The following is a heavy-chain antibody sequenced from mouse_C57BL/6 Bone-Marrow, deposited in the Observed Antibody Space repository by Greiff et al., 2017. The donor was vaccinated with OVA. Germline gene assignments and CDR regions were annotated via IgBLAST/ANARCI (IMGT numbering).Heavy chain of an antibody. J-gene: IGHJ1*03. CDR2: IRNKANGYTT. D-gene: IGHD1-1*01. CDR1: GFTFTDYY. CDR3: ARSSSPYWYFDV. Sequence: EVMLVESGGGLVQPGGSLSLSCAASGFTFTDYYMSWVRQPPGKALEWLGFIRNKANGYTTEYSASVKGRFTISRDNSQSILYLQMNALRAEDSATYYCARSSSPYWYFDVWGTGTTVTVSS. V-gene: IGHV7-3*01.